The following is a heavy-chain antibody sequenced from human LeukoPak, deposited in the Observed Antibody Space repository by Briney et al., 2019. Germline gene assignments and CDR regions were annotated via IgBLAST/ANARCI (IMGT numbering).Heavy chain of an antibody. V-gene: IGHV3-7*01. CDR3: ARVWFGELLAFDY. CDR1: GFTFSSYW. CDR2: IKQDGSEK. D-gene: IGHD3-10*01. J-gene: IGHJ4*02. Sequence: GGSLRLSFAASGFTFSSYWMSWVRQAPGKGLEWVASIKQDGSEKYYVDSVKGRFTISRDNAKNSLYLQMNSLRAEDTAVYYCARVWFGELLAFDYWGQGTLVTVSS.